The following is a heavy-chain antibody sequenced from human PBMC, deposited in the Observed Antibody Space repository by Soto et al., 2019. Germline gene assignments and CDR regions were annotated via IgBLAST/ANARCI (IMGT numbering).Heavy chain of an antibody. J-gene: IGHJ6*02. D-gene: IGHD3-22*01. Sequence: QVQLVASGGGVVQPGRSLRLSCAASGFTFSSYGMQWVRQAPGKGLEWVAVIWYDGSNKYYADSVKGRFTISRYNSRNTLYLQMNSLRAEDTAVYYCASEEYYYDSSGEPSTGMDVWGQGTTVTVSS. CDR3: ASEEYYYDSSGEPSTGMDV. CDR2: IWYDGSNK. V-gene: IGHV3-33*01. CDR1: GFTFSSYG.